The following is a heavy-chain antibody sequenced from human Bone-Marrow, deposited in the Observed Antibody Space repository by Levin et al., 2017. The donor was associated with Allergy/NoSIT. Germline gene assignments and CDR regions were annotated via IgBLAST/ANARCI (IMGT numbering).Heavy chain of an antibody. CDR2: ICSTYGSSASV. CDR3: ARDPTYCDDSGFYGSDFDS. CDR1: GFSFSTYS. J-gene: IGHJ4*02. D-gene: IGHD3-22*01. V-gene: IGHV3-21*06. Sequence: PGGSLRLSCAASGFSFSTYSMTWVRQAPGKGLEWVSSICSTYGSSASVYYADSVRGRFTISRDNAKNSLYLQMNRLRAEDTAVYYCARDPTYCDDSGFYGSDFDSWGQGTLVTVSS.